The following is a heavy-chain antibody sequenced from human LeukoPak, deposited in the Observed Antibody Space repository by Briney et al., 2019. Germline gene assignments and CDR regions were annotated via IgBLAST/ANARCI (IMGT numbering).Heavy chain of an antibody. CDR3: ARPDISGWTYYFDY. D-gene: IGHD6-19*01. Sequence: PSEALSLTCTVSGGFISSSGFYWGWVRQPPGKGREWIGRLYSSGNTYYNPSLKSRVTISVDTSKNQFSLKLSSVTAADTAVYYCARPDISGWTYYFDYWGQGTLVTVSS. V-gene: IGHV4-39*01. J-gene: IGHJ4*02. CDR2: LYSSGNT. CDR1: GGFISSSGFY.